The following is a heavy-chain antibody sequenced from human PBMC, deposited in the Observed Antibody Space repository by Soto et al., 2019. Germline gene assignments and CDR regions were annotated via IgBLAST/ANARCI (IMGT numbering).Heavy chain of an antibody. J-gene: IGHJ6*02. D-gene: IGHD3-3*02. V-gene: IGHV1-46*02. CDR3: TRGSFLEWSYMDV. Sequence: GASVKVSCKASGYTFDRYYMHWVRQAPGQGLEWMGVISPTDTFTSYAQQFQGRVTMTRDTSTSTLYMELSSLRSEDTAVYYCTRGSFLEWSYMDVWGQGTTVTV. CDR2: ISPTDTFT. CDR1: GYTFDRYY.